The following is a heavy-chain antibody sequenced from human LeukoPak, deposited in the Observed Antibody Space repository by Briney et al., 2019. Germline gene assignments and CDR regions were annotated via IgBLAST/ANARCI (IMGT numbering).Heavy chain of an antibody. D-gene: IGHD5-24*01. CDR2: IKGDGSTT. J-gene: IGHJ6*02. CDR1: GFTFSSYW. Sequence: PGGSLRLSCVASGFTFSSYWMHWVRQAPGKGLVWVSRIKGDGSTTSYADSVKGRFTISRDNAKNSLYLQMNSLRAEDTAVYYCAREGPVEMATIYSAHNYYYYGMDVWGQGTTVTVSS. CDR3: AREGPVEMATIYSAHNYYYYGMDV. V-gene: IGHV3-74*01.